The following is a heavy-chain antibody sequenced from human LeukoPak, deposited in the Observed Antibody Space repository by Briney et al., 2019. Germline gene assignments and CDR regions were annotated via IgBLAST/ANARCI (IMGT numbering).Heavy chain of an antibody. D-gene: IGHD1-26*01. V-gene: IGHV1-46*01. Sequence: GASVKVSCKASGYTFTSYYMHWVRQAPGQGLEWMGIINPSGGSTSYAQKFQGRVTMTRDTSTSTVYMELGSLRSEDTAVYYCARAAGALRVFDYWGQGTLVTVSS. CDR3: ARAAGALRVFDY. CDR2: INPSGGST. J-gene: IGHJ4*02. CDR1: GYTFTSYY.